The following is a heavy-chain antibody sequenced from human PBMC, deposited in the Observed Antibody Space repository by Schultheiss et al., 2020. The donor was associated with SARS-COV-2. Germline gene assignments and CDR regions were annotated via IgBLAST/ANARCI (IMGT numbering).Heavy chain of an antibody. CDR3: ARRSSDNWNYYYYYMDV. CDR1: GFTFSSYA. D-gene: IGHD1-20*01. CDR2: ISSSGSTI. J-gene: IGHJ6*03. V-gene: IGHV3-48*04. Sequence: GGSLRLSCAASGFTFSSYAMSWVRQAPGKGLEWVSYISSSGSTIYYADSVKGRFTISRDNAKNSLYLQMNSLRAEDTAVYYCARRSSDNWNYYYYYMDVWGKGTTVTVSS.